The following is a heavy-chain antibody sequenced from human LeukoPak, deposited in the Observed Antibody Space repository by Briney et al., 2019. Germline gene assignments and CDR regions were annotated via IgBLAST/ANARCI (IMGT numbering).Heavy chain of an antibody. CDR1: GDSISSYS. D-gene: IGHD1-26*01. J-gene: IGHJ5*02. V-gene: IGHV4-4*09. CDR2: IYTSGST. Sequence: SETLSLTCTVSGDSISSYSWSWIRQPPGKGLEWIGYIYTSGSTNYNPSLKSRVTISVDTSKNQFSLKLSSVTAADTAVYYCARLTYSGSYSWFDPWGQGTLVTVSS. CDR3: ARLTYSGSYSWFDP.